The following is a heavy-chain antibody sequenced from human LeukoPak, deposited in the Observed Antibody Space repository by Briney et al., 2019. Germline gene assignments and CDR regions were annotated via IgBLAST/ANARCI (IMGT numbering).Heavy chain of an antibody. V-gene: IGHV3-30*04. J-gene: IGHJ4*02. CDR3: ARDSSSYFDY. D-gene: IGHD6-13*01. CDR1: GFTFSSYA. Sequence: GGSLRLSCAASGFTFSSYAMHWVRQAPGKGLEWVAVISYDGSNKYYADSVKGRFTISRDNSKNTLYLQMNSLRAEDTAVYYCARDSSSYFDYWGQGTLVTVSS. CDR2: ISYDGSNK.